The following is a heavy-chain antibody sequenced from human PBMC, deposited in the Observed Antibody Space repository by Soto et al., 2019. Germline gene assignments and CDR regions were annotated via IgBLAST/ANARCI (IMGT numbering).Heavy chain of an antibody. CDR1: GGSISSGGCY. Sequence: TSETLSLTCAVSGGSISSGGCYWGWIRQPPGKGLEWIGNIHYSGSTYYDSSLKTRVTISVDTSKNQFSLKLSSVTAADTAVYYCASQHYYDSSGYYVGYWGQGTLVTVSS. J-gene: IGHJ4*02. D-gene: IGHD3-22*01. V-gene: IGHV4-39*01. CDR3: ASQHYYDSSGYYVGY. CDR2: IHYSGST.